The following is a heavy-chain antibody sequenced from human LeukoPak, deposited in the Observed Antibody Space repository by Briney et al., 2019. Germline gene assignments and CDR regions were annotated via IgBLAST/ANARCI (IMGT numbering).Heavy chain of an antibody. V-gene: IGHV3-21*01. CDR2: ISSSSSYI. Sequence: TTGGSLRLSCAASGFTFRSYSMNWVRQAPGKGLEWVSSISSSSSYIYYADSVKGRFTISRDNAKNSLYLQMNSLRAEDTAVYYCARDVDTAMVPFFDYWGQGTLVTVSS. CDR1: GFTFRSYS. D-gene: IGHD5-18*01. J-gene: IGHJ4*02. CDR3: ARDVDTAMVPFFDY.